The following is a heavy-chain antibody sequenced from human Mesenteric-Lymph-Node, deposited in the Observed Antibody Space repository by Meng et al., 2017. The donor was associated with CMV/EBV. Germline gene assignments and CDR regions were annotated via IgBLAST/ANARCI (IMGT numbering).Heavy chain of an antibody. V-gene: IGHV3-30*02. CDR3: AKDRSPYSGIRGFDC. D-gene: IGHD1-26*01. Sequence: GESLKISCAASGFTFDDYGMSWVRQAPGKGLEWVAFIRYDESKKYYADSVKGRFTISRDNSMNTLYLEMNSLRAEDTAVYYCAKDRSPYSGIRGFDCWGQGTLVTVSS. J-gene: IGHJ4*02. CDR2: IRYDESKK. CDR1: GFTFDDYG.